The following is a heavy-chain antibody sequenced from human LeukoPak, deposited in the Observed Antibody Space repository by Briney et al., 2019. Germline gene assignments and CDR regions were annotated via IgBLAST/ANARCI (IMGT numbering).Heavy chain of an antibody. V-gene: IGHV1-18*01. J-gene: IGHJ4*02. D-gene: IGHD3-10*01. CDR3: ARRWFGELFDDY. CDR2: ISAYNGNT. Sequence: ASVKVSCKASGGTFSTYVISWVRQAPGQGLEWMGWISAYNGNTNYAQKLQGRVTMTTDTSTSTAYMELRSLRSDDTAVYYCARRWFGELFDDYWGQGTLVTVSS. CDR1: GGTFSTYV.